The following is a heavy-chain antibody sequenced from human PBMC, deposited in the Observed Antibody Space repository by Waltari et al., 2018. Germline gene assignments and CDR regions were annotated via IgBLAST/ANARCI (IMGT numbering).Heavy chain of an antibody. D-gene: IGHD3-3*01. CDR3: ARSQQYYDFWSGYSRYMDV. CDR1: GGSISSGGYY. V-gene: IGHV4-31*03. Sequence: QVQLQESGPGLVKPSQTLSLTCTVSGGSISSGGYYWSWIRQHPGKGLEWIGYIYYSGGTYYNPSLKSRVTISVDTSKNQFSLKLSSVTAADTAVYYCARSQQYYDFWSGYSRYMDVWGKGTTVTVSS. CDR2: IYYSGGT. J-gene: IGHJ6*03.